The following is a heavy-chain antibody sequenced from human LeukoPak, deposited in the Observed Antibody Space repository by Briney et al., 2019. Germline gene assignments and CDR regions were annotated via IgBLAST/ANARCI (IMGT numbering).Heavy chain of an antibody. Sequence: PGGSLRLSCAASGFTFSSYWMSWVRQAPGKGLEWMANIKQDESEKYYVDSVKGRFTVSRDNAKNSLYLQMNSLRAEDTAVYYCARDGWLQLSSVSDYWGQGTLVTVSS. V-gene: IGHV3-7*01. J-gene: IGHJ4*02. CDR2: IKQDESEK. CDR3: ARDGWLQLSSVSDY. D-gene: IGHD5-12*01. CDR1: GFTFSSYW.